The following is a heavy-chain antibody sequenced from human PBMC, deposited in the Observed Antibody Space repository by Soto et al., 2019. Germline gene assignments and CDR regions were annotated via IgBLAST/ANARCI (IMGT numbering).Heavy chain of an antibody. CDR3: AKGFGNYWAFDY. D-gene: IGHD1-26*01. CDR1: GFSFSTYG. V-gene: IGHV3-30*18. Sequence: QVHLVESGGGVVQPGRSLRLSCAASGFSFSTYGMHWVRQAPGKGLEWVAFISNDGSNKYYADSVKGRFTISRDNSKNTLYLQMNSPRAEDTAVYYGAKGFGNYWAFDYWGQGTLVTVSS. J-gene: IGHJ4*02. CDR2: ISNDGSNK.